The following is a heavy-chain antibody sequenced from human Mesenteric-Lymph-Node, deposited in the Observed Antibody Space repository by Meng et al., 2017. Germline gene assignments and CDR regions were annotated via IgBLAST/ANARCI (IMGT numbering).Heavy chain of an antibody. CDR3: AKDASSSWYLGAFDI. J-gene: IGHJ3*02. D-gene: IGHD6-13*01. V-gene: IGHV3-53*05. Sequence: GESLKISCAASGFTVSTNYMTWVRQAPGKGLEWVSVIYSGGSTYYADSVKGRFTISRDNAKNSLYLQMNSLRAEDMALYYCAKDASSSWYLGAFDIWGQGTMVTVSS. CDR2: IYSGGST. CDR1: GFTVSTNY.